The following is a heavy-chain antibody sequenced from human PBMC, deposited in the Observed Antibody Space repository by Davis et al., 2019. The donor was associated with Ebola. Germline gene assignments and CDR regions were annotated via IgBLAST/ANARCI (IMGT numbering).Heavy chain of an antibody. V-gene: IGHV1-2*04. CDR3: ARPKMITDLQS. D-gene: IGHD4-11*01. J-gene: IGHJ4*02. CDR1: GFTYTENY. Sequence: ASVKVSCKTSGFTYTENYLHWVRQAPGQGLEWMGWINLKSGATNYAPKFQGWVTMTRDTSITTAYMELTSLKSEDTGMYYCARPKMITDLQSWGQGTLVTVSS. CDR2: INLKSGAT.